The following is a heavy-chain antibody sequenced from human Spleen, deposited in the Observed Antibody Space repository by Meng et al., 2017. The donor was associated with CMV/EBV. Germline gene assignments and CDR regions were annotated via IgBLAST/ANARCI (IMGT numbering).Heavy chain of an antibody. V-gene: IGHV3-23*01. D-gene: IGHD3-16*01. CDR3: AKDGGYYYYYGMDV. J-gene: IGHJ6*02. CDR2: ISGSGGSK. CDR1: GFIFSSYA. Sequence: GGSLRLSCEASGFIFSSYAMDWVRQAPGKGLEWVSAISGSGGSKYYADSVKARFIISKDISTNTLYLQMNSLRAEDTAVYYCAKDGGYYYYYGMDVWGQGTTVTVSS.